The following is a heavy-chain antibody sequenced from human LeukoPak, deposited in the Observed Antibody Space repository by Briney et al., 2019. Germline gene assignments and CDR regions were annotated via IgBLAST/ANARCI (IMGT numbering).Heavy chain of an antibody. CDR1: GFTFSSYW. V-gene: IGHV3-7*01. CDR3: ARTLRGIVMPQNAFDI. CDR2: IKQDGSEK. Sequence: GGSLRLSCAASGFTFSSYWMSWVRQAPGKGLEWVANIKQDGSEKYHVDSVKGRFTISRDNAKNSLYLQMNSLRAEDTAMYYSARTLRGIVMPQNAFDIWGQGTLVTVSS. J-gene: IGHJ3*02. D-gene: IGHD3-22*01.